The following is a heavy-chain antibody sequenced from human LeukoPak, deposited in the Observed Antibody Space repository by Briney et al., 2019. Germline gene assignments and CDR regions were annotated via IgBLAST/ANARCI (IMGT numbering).Heavy chain of an antibody. CDR3: ARGGDGYNYVMFSFDY. CDR2: IYYSGST. D-gene: IGHD5-24*01. J-gene: IGHJ4*02. V-gene: IGHV4-39*07. Sequence: PSETLSLTCTVSGGSISSSSYYWGWIRQPPGKGLEWIGSIYYSGSTYYNPSLKSRVTISVDTSKNQFSLKLSSVTAADTAVYYCARGGDGYNYVMFSFDYWGQGTLVTVSS. CDR1: GGSISSSSYY.